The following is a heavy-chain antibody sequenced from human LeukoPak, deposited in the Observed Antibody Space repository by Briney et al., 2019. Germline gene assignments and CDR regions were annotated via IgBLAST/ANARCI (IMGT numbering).Heavy chain of an antibody. CDR3: ARGVDYDSRGKDNWFDP. Sequence: SETLSLTCTVSGGSISSYYWSWIRQPPGKGLEWIGYIYYSGSTNYNPSLKSRVTISVDTSKNQFSLKLSSVTAADTAVYYCARGVDYDSRGKDNWFDPWGQGTLVTVSS. CDR2: IYYSGST. D-gene: IGHD3-22*01. CDR1: GGSISSYY. J-gene: IGHJ5*02. V-gene: IGHV4-59*01.